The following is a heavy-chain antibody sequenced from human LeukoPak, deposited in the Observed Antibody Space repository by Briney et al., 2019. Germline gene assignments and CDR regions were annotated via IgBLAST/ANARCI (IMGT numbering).Heavy chain of an antibody. Sequence: SETLSLTCTVSGGSISSSTYYWGWIRQPPGKGLELIGSEYYSGNSYYNPSLKSRVSISVDTSKNQFSLKLNSVTAADTAVYYCARLYYYYGLDVWGQGTTVTVSS. CDR3: ARLYYYYGLDV. V-gene: IGHV4-39*01. J-gene: IGHJ6*02. CDR2: EYYSGNS. CDR1: GGSISSSTYY.